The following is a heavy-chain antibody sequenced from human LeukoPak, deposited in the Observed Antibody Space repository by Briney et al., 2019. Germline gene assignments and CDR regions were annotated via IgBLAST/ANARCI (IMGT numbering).Heavy chain of an antibody. CDR2: IYYSGST. Sequence: PSETLSLTCTVSGGSISSYYWSWIRQPPGKGLEWIGYIYYSGSTNYNPSLKSRVTISVDTSKNQFSLKLSSVTAADTAVYYCAGGAVAGSDAFDIWGQGTMVTVSS. CDR1: GGSISSYY. J-gene: IGHJ3*02. D-gene: IGHD6-19*01. CDR3: AGGAVAGSDAFDI. V-gene: IGHV4-59*01.